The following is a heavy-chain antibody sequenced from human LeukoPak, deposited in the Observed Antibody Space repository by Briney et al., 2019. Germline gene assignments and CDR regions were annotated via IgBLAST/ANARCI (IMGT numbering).Heavy chain of an antibody. CDR1: GDSISGNY. CDR2: ISYSGNT. Sequence: SETLSLTCSVSGDSISGNYWSWIRQPPGKTLEWIGYISYSGNTNYNPSLKSRVTMSIDTSSNHFSLMLRSVTAADTAMYYCAIGFYDSSGYSSPFVSWGQGTLVTVSS. V-gene: IGHV4-59*08. CDR3: AIGFYDSSGYSSPFVS. D-gene: IGHD3-22*01. J-gene: IGHJ4*02.